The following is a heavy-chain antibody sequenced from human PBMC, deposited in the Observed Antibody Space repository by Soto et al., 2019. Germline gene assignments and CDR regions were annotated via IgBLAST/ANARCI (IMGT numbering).Heavy chain of an antibody. CDR2: IDPSGGKT. Sequence: QVQLVQSGAEVKKPGASVKVSCKASGYTFTRDQIHWVRQAPGQGLEWMGMIDPSGGKTNYAQQFPGRVGIPRHTSTRRVYLVLRSMGSEATTISYFGRVKRRLLSIAALDTGGQGTLFTVSP. D-gene: IGHD2-15*01. J-gene: IGHJ4*02. V-gene: IGHV1-46*01. CDR1: GYTFTRDQ. CDR3: GRVKRRLLSIAALDT.